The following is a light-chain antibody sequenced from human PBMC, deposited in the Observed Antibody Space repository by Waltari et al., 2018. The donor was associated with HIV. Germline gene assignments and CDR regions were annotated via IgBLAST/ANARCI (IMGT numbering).Light chain of an antibody. V-gene: IGLV1-51*01. CDR2: DKA. CDR3: GTWESSLNAGV. CDR1: SSNLANNY. Sequence: QSMLTQPPSVSAAPGQKVTISCSGSSSNLANNYVSWYQHLPGAAPKLVIYDKAKPPAGIPERFSGSKSGASATLVITGRQTGDEGDYYCGTWESSLNAGVFGGGTKLTVL. J-gene: IGLJ3*02.